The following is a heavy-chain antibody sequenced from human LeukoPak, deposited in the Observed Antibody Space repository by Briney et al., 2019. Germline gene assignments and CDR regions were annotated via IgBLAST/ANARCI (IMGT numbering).Heavy chain of an antibody. D-gene: IGHD1-26*01. Sequence: SETLSLTCTVSGASLTSSSYYWSWIRQPPGKGLEWIGEINHSGSTNYNPSLKSRVTISVDTSKNQFSLKLSSVTAADTAVYYCASTPLPPALLYYYYYGMDVWGQGTTVTVSS. J-gene: IGHJ6*02. CDR2: INHSGST. CDR3: ASTPLPPALLYYYYYGMDV. CDR1: GASLTSSSYY. V-gene: IGHV4-39*07.